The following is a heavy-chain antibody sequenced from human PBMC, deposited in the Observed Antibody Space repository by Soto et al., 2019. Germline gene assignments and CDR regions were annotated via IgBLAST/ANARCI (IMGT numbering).Heavy chain of an antibody. J-gene: IGHJ3*01. Sequence: QVQLVQSGAEVKKTGASVKVSCKASGYTFTSYYMHWVRQAPGRGLEWMGIINPNGGDTSYGQKFQGRVTVTRDTSTSTVYMELSSLRSEDTAVYYCALGGLDFWGQGTMVTVSS. CDR2: INPNGGDT. CDR1: GYTFTSYY. CDR3: ALGGLDF. D-gene: IGHD2-15*01. V-gene: IGHV1-46*01.